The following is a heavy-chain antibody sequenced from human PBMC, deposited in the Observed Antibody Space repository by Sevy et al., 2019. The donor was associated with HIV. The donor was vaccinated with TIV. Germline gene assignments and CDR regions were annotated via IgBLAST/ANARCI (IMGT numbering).Heavy chain of an antibody. CDR2: IKQDGSEI. V-gene: IGHV3-7*01. D-gene: IGHD1-20*01. J-gene: IGHJ6*02. CDR1: GFAFSNYW. Sequence: GGSLRLSCAASGFAFSNYWMNWVRQAPGNGLEWVANIKQDGSEIYYVDSVRGRFSISRDNAKNSVFLQMNSLRVEDTAVYYCARDRGITVYNYYGMDVLGQGTSVTVSS. CDR3: ARDRGITVYNYYGMDV.